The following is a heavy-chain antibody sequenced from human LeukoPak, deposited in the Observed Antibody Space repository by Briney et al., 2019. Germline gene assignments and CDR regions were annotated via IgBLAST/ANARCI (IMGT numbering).Heavy chain of an antibody. V-gene: IGHV3-53*01. D-gene: IGHD1-1*01. CDR3: AREASLDDAFDI. CDR2: IYSGGST. Sequence: PGGSLRLSCAASGFTVSSNYMSWVRQAPGKGLEWVSVIYSGGSTYYADSVKGRFTISRDNSKSTLYLQTNSLRAEDTAVYYCAREASLDDAFDIWGQGTMVTVSS. CDR1: GFTVSSNY. J-gene: IGHJ3*02.